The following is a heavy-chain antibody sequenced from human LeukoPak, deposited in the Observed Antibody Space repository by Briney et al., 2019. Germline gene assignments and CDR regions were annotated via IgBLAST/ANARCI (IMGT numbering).Heavy chain of an antibody. Sequence: SETLSLTCAVYGGSFSGYYWSWIRQPPGKGLEWIGEINHSGGTNYNPSLKSRVTISVDTSKNHFSLKLSSVTAADTAVYYCARVRATGAFDYWGQGTLVTVSS. CDR1: GGSFSGYY. CDR2: INHSGGT. D-gene: IGHD5-12*01. J-gene: IGHJ4*02. V-gene: IGHV4-34*01. CDR3: ARVRATGAFDY.